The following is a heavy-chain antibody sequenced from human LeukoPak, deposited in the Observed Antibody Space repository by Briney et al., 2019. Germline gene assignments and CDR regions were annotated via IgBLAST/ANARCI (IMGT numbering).Heavy chain of an antibody. D-gene: IGHD3-22*01. CDR3: SRGSIYDSRGVDP. Sequence: SETLSLTCTVSGYAISSDYYWTWVRQPPGKGLEWIGSIYHSGSTYYNPSLKRRVTISIDTSKNHFSLKVNSVTAADTVVYYCSRGSIYDSRGVDPWGQGTLVTVSS. V-gene: IGHV4-38-2*02. J-gene: IGHJ5*02. CDR2: IYHSGST. CDR1: GYAISSDYY.